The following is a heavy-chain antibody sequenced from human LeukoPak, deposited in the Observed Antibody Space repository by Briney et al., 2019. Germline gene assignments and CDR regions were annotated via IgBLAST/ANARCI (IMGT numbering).Heavy chain of an antibody. D-gene: IGHD6-19*01. Sequence: PGGSLRLSCAASGFILYDYTMHWVRQARGKGLEWVSLISWDGSSTYYADSVKGRFTISRDNSKNTLYLQMNSLRAEDTAVYYCAKDVGIRAVAIFDYWGQGTLVTVSS. CDR2: ISWDGSST. J-gene: IGHJ4*02. CDR3: AKDVGIRAVAIFDY. V-gene: IGHV3-43*01. CDR1: GFILYDYT.